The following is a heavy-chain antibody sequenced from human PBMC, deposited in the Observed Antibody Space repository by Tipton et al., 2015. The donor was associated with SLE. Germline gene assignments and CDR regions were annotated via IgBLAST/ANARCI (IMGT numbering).Heavy chain of an antibody. Sequence: SLRLSCAASGFTFSSYAMHWVRQAPGKGLEWVAVISYDGSNKYYADSVKGRFTISRDNSKNTLYLQMNSLRAEDTAVYYCARDGDKQWLVNYWGQGTLVTVSS. CDR2: ISYDGSNK. V-gene: IGHV3-30-3*01. CDR1: GFTFSSYA. D-gene: IGHD6-19*01. J-gene: IGHJ4*02. CDR3: ARDGDKQWLVNY.